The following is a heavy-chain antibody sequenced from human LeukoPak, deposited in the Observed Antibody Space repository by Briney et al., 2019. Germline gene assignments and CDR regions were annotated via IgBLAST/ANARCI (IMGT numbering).Heavy chain of an antibody. J-gene: IGHJ4*02. CDR1: GYYISSGYY. V-gene: IGHV4-38-2*01. CDR2: IYHSGST. D-gene: IGHD3-22*01. CDR3: ARWGERGSYYCDSSGYYLFDY. Sequence: PSETLSLTSAVSGYYISSGYYWGWIRQPTGKGLEWIESIYHSGSTYYNPSLKSTATISVDTSKNQFSLKLSSVTAADTAVYYSARWGERGSYYCDSSGYYLFDYWGQGTLVTVSS.